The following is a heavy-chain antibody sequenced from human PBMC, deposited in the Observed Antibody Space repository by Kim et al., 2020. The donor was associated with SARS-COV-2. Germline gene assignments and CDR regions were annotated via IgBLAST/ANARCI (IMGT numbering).Heavy chain of an antibody. J-gene: IGHJ6*02. V-gene: IGHV3-30*01. CDR3: ARDRSTAQVGFYYYYGMDV. D-gene: IGHD6-13*01. Sequence: GRFTISRDNSKNTLYLQMNSLRAEDTAVYYCARDRSTAQVGFYYYYGMDVWGQGTTVTVSS.